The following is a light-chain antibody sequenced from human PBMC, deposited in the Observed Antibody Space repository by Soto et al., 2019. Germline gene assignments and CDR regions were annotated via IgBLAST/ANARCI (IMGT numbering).Light chain of an antibody. J-gene: IGKJ4*01. CDR1: QSVSSY. V-gene: IGKV3-11*01. Sequence: EIVLTQSPATLSLSPGERATLSCRASQSVSSYLAWYQQKPGQAPRLLIYGASTRATDIPARFSGSGSGTDFTLTISSLEPEDFAVYYCQQRSNWPLTFGGGTKVDIK. CDR2: GAS. CDR3: QQRSNWPLT.